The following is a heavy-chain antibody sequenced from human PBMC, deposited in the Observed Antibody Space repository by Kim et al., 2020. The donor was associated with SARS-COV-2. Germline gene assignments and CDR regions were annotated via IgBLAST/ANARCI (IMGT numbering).Heavy chain of an antibody. CDR2: INHSGST. J-gene: IGHJ4*02. V-gene: IGHV4-34*01. CDR3: ASGRGSLAFSAMDY. D-gene: IGHD3-10*01. CDR1: GGSFSGYY. Sequence: SETLSLTCAVYGGSFSGYYWSWIRQPPGKGLEWSGEINHSGSTNYNPSLKSRVTISVDTSKNQFSLKLSSVTAADTAVYYCASGRGSLAFSAMDYWGQGTLVTVSS.